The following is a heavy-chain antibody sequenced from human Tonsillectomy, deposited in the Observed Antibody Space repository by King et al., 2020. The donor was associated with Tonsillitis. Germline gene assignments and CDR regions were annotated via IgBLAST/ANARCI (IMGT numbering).Heavy chain of an antibody. CDR1: GFTFSSYA. V-gene: IGHV3-23*01. Sequence: QLQESGGGLEQPGGSLRLSCAASGFTFSSYAMSWVRQAPGKGLEWVSAISGSGGSTYYTDSVKGRSAISRDNSKNTLYLQMNSLGAEDAAVYYGVNEGFYDAGGEAGYGGQGTLGTVSA. J-gene: IGHJ4*02. CDR3: VNEGFYDAGGEAGY. CDR2: ISGSGGST. D-gene: IGHD2/OR15-2a*01.